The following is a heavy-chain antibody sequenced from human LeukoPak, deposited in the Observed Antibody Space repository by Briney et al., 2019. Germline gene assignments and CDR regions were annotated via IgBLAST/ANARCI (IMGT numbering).Heavy chain of an antibody. D-gene: IGHD3-22*01. V-gene: IGHV4-59*01. CDR2: IYYSGST. Sequence: SETLSLTCTVFGGXISSYYCSWIRQPPGKGLEWIGYIYYSGSTNYNPSLKSRVTISVDTSKNQLSLKLSSVTAADTAVYYCARDRYYYDSSGYYSRGFDYWGQGTLVTVSS. J-gene: IGHJ4*02. CDR1: GGXISSYY. CDR3: ARDRYYYDSSGYYSRGFDY.